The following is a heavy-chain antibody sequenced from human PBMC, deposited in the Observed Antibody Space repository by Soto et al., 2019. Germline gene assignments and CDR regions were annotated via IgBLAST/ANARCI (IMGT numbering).Heavy chain of an antibody. CDR2: IYYSGST. J-gene: IGHJ4*02. V-gene: IGHV4-59*01. D-gene: IGHD4-17*01. CDR3: ARDLPYGDYSY. Sequence: SETLSLTCTVSGGSISSYYWSWIRQPPGKGLEWIGYIYYSGSTNYNPSLKSRVTISVDTSKNQFSLKLSSVTAADTAVYYCARDLPYGDYSYWGQGTLVTVSS. CDR1: GGSISSYY.